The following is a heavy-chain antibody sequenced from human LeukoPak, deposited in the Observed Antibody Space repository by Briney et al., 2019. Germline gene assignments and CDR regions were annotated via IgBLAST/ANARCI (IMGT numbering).Heavy chain of an antibody. CDR2: IYYSGST. CDR3: ARTHYEYYYDSSGYYFDY. V-gene: IGHV4-59*01. J-gene: IGHJ4*02. D-gene: IGHD3-22*01. CDR1: GGSISSYY. Sequence: PSETLSLTCTVSGGSISSYYWSWIRQPPGKGLEWIGYIYYSGSTNYKPSLKSRVTISVDSSKNQFSLKLSSVPAADTAVYYCARTHYEYYYDSSGYYFDYWGQGTLVTVSS.